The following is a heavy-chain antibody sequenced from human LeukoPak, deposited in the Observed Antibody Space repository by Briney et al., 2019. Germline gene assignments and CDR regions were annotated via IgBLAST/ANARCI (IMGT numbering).Heavy chain of an antibody. CDR3: ARSQMATITWGYFDY. CDR1: GFDFNNYN. J-gene: IGHJ4*02. V-gene: IGHV3-21*01. Sequence: PGGSLRLSCAASGFDFNNYNMNWVRQAPGKGLEWVSSITSSGTYIYYADSVKGRFTISRDNAKNSLYLQMNSLRAEDTAVYYCARSQMATITWGYFDYWGQGTLVTVSS. D-gene: IGHD5-24*01. CDR2: ITSSGTYI.